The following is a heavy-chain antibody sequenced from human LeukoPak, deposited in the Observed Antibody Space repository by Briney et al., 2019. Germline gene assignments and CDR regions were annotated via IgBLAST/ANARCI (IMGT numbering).Heavy chain of an antibody. CDR1: GYTFIGYY. D-gene: IGHD3-3*01. J-gene: IGHJ4*02. Sequence: ASVKVSCKASGYTFIGYYIHWVRQAPGQGLEWMGWINPNSGGTNFAQKFQGRVSMTRDTSISTAYMELSRLRSDDTAVYYCARDVTIFGVVKGTFDYWGQGSLVTLSS. V-gene: IGHV1-2*02. CDR2: INPNSGGT. CDR3: ARDVTIFGVVKGTFDY.